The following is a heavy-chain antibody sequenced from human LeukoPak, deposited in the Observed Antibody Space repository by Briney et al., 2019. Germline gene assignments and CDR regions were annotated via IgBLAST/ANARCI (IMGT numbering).Heavy chain of an antibody. V-gene: IGHV3-11*01. CDR1: GFTFSDYY. Sequence: GGSLRLSCAASGFTFSDYYMTWIRQAPGKGLEWVSYISSSGSTIYYADSVKGRFTISRDNAKNSLYLQMNSLRAEDTAVYYCARPLRSGSDAFDIWGQGTMVTVSS. CDR3: ARPLRSGSDAFDI. J-gene: IGHJ3*02. D-gene: IGHD5-12*01. CDR2: ISSSGSTI.